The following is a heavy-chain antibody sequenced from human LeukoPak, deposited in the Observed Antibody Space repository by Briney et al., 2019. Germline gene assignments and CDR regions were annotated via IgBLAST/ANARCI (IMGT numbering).Heavy chain of an antibody. D-gene: IGHD3-16*01. J-gene: IGHJ4*02. V-gene: IGHV4-59*01. CDR2: IYYSGST. CDR3: ARAYYDYVWGS. CDR1: GGSISSYY. Sequence: SETLSLTCTVSGGSISSYYWSWIRQPPGKGLEWIGYIYYSGSTNYNPSRKSRVTISEDTSKNQFSLKLSSVTAADTAVDYCARAYYDYVWGSWGQGTLVTVSS.